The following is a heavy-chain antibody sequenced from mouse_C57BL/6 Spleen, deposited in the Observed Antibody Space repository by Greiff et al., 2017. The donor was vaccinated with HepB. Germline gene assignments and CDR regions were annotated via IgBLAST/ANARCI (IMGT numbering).Heavy chain of an antibody. CDR2: ISDGGSYT. Sequence: EVQVVESGGGLVKPGGSLKLSCAASGFTFSSYAMSWVRQTPEKRLEWVATISDGGSYTYYPDNVKGRFPISRDNAKNTLYLQMSHLKSEDTAMYYCARDKGYYGSSYAMDYWGQGTSVTVSS. V-gene: IGHV5-4*01. CDR3: ARDKGYYGSSYAMDY. D-gene: IGHD1-1*01. CDR1: GFTFSSYA. J-gene: IGHJ4*01.